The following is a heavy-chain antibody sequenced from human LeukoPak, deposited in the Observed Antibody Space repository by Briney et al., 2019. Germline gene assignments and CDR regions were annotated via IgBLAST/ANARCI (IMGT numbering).Heavy chain of an antibody. V-gene: IGHV1-3*01. CDR3: ARDLYGDYFDY. D-gene: IGHD3-16*01. Sequence: ASVKVSCKASGYAFSRYGMHWVRQAPGQRLEWMGWINAGNENTKYSQKFQGRVPITRDTSASTAYMELSSLTSEDTAVYYCARDLYGDYFDYWGQGTLVTVSS. CDR1: GYAFSRYG. J-gene: IGHJ4*02. CDR2: INAGNENT.